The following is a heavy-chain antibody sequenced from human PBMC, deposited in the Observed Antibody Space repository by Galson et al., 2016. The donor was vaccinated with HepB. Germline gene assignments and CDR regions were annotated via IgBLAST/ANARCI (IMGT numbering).Heavy chain of an antibody. Sequence: ETLSLTCTVSGGSISSSSHYWGWIRQPPGKGLEWIGNIYYSGSTYYNPSLKSRVTIPVDSSENQFSLKLSSVTASDTAVYYCARLLGSWSNWNYWYFDYWGQGTLVTVSS. CDR3: ARLLGSWSNWNYWYFDY. J-gene: IGHJ4*02. CDR2: IYYSGST. V-gene: IGHV4-39*01. D-gene: IGHD1-7*01. CDR1: GGSISSSSHY.